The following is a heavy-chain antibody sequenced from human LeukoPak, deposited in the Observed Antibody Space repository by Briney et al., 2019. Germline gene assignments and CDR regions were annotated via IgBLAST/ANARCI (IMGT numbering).Heavy chain of an antibody. CDR3: ARQAEEYYFDY. D-gene: IGHD3-10*01. V-gene: IGHV4-59*01. CDR2: IQYSGST. Sequence: SETLSLTCTVSGGSISIYYWNWIRQPPGKGLEWIGNIQYSGSTNYNPSLKSRVTILLDTSKNQFSLKLNSVTAADTAVYYCARQAEEYYFDYWGQGTLVTVSS. J-gene: IGHJ4*02. CDR1: GGSISIYY.